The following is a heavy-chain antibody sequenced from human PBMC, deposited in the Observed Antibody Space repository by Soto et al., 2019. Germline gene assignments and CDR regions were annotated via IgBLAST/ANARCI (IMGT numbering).Heavy chain of an antibody. V-gene: IGHV4-59*01. CDR1: GASISSYY. CDR2: IYYSGST. D-gene: IGHD1-1*01. Sequence: QVQLQESGPGLVKPSETLSLTCTVSGASISSYYWSWIRQPPGKGLEWIGYIYYSGSTNYNPSLKSRVTISVGTSKNQFSLKLSSVTAADTAMYYCARDTTPSLWGQGTLVTVSS. CDR3: ARDTTPSL. J-gene: IGHJ4*02.